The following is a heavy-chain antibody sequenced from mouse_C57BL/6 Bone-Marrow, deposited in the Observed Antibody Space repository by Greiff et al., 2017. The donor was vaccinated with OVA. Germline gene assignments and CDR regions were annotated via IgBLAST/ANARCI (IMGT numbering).Heavy chain of an antibody. CDR3: ARVGFITTVDY. CDR2: IDPSDSYT. CDR1: GYTFTSYW. J-gene: IGHJ4*01. V-gene: IGHV1-59*01. Sequence: QVHVKQPGAELVRPGTSVKLSCKASGYTFTSYWMHWVKQRPGQGLEWIGVIDPSDSYTNYNQKFKGKATLTVDTSSSTAYMQLSSLTSEDSAVYYCARVGFITTVDYWGQGTSVTVSS. D-gene: IGHD1-1*01.